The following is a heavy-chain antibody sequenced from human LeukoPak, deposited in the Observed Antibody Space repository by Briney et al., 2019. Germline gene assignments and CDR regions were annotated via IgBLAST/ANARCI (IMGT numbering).Heavy chain of an antibody. Sequence: GESLKISCKATGYSSTSYRIGWVRQMPGKGLEWMGIIYPGDSDTRYSPSFQGQVTISADKSISTAYLQWSSLKASDTAMYYCARHEGVTIVDYWGQGTLVTVSS. J-gene: IGHJ4*02. V-gene: IGHV5-51*01. CDR3: ARHEGVTIVDY. CDR2: IYPGDSDT. CDR1: GYSSTSYR. D-gene: IGHD3-3*01.